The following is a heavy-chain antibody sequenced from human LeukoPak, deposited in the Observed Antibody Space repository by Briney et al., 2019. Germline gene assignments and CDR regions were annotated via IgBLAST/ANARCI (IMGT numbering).Heavy chain of an antibody. Sequence: SETLSLTYTVSGGSIISYYWSWLRQPPGKELEWIGDISYSGGTIYKDSLKGRVTISVDTSKNQFSLKVNSVTAADTAVYYCARQKLYFAPPMGFDYWGQGSLVTVSS. CDR2: ISYSGGT. J-gene: IGHJ4*02. CDR1: GGSIISYY. D-gene: IGHD3-9*01. V-gene: IGHV4-59*01. CDR3: ARQKLYFAPPMGFDY.